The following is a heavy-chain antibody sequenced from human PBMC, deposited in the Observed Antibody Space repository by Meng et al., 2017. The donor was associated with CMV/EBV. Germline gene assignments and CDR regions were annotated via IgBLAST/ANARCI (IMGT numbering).Heavy chain of an antibody. CDR1: GYTFTGYY. V-gene: IGHV1-2*02. J-gene: IGHJ5*02. CDR3: ARETPQYSSTWYGGSNWFDP. Sequence: ASVKVSCKASGYTFTGYYMHWVRQAPGQGFEWMGWINPNSGGTNYARKFHGRVTMTRDTSISTAYIELSRLRSDDTAVYYCARETPQYSSTWYGGSNWFDPWGQGTMVTVSS. D-gene: IGHD6-13*01. CDR2: INPNSGGT.